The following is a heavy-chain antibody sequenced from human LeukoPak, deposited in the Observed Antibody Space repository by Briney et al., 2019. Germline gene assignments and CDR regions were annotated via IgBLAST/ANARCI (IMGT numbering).Heavy chain of an antibody. D-gene: IGHD2-15*01. CDR1: GGSISSGSYY. CDR3: ARDIVVVVAAQYYYYYMDV. CDR2: IYTSGST. J-gene: IGHJ6*03. V-gene: IGHV4-61*02. Sequence: SETLSLTCTVSGGSISSGSYYWSRIRQPAGKGLEWIGRIYTSGSTNYNPSLKSRVTISVDTSKNQFSLKLSSVTAADTAVYYCARDIVVVVAAQYYYYYMDVWGKGTTVTVSS.